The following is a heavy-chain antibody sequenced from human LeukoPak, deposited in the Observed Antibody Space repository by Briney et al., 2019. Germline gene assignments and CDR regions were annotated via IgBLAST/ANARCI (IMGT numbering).Heavy chain of an antibody. CDR2: ISSSGSTI. V-gene: IGHV3-11*01. D-gene: IGHD3-10*01. Sequence: GGSLRLSCAPSGFTFSDYYMSWIRQAPGKGLEWVSYISSSGSTIYYADSVKGRFTISRDNAKNSLYLQMNSLRAEDTAVYYCASAPIIKTIYFDYWGQGTLVTVSS. J-gene: IGHJ4*02. CDR1: GFTFSDYY. CDR3: ASAPIIKTIYFDY.